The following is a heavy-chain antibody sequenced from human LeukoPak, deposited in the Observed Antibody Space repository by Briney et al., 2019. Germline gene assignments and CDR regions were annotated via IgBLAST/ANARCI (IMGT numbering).Heavy chain of an antibody. CDR3: AKLGGAGTNVGY. D-gene: IGHD1-7*01. V-gene: IGHV3-30*02. CDR2: IRYDGSNK. Sequence: GGSLRLSCAASGFTFSSYGMHWVRQAPGKVLEWVAFIRYDGSNKYYADSVKGRFTISRDNSKNTLYLQMNSLRAEDTAVYYCAKLGGAGTNVGYWGQGTLVTVSS. J-gene: IGHJ4*02. CDR1: GFTFSSYG.